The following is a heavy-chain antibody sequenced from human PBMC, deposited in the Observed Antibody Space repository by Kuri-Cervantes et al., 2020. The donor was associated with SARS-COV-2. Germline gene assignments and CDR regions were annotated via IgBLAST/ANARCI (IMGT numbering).Heavy chain of an antibody. Sequence: LSLTCAASGFTFSSYSMNWVRQAPGKGLEWVSSISSSSSYIYYADSVKGRFTISRDNAKNSLYLQMNSLRAEDTAVYYCATGRHYYYDSSGWDYWGQGALVTVSS. J-gene: IGHJ4*02. V-gene: IGHV3-21*01. CDR3: ATGRHYYYDSSGWDY. CDR1: GFTFSSYS. CDR2: ISSSSSYI. D-gene: IGHD3-22*01.